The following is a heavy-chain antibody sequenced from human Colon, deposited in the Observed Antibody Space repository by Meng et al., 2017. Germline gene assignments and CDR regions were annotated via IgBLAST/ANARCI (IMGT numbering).Heavy chain of an antibody. CDR2: IKQDGSEK. J-gene: IGHJ4*02. Sequence: GESLKISCAASGFTFSSYWMSWVRQAPGKGLEWVANIKQDGSEKYYVDSVKGRFTISRDNAKNSLYLQMNSLRAEDTAVYYCARRMYPLIRSGIDYCGQGILV. CDR3: ARRMYPLIRSGIDY. D-gene: IGHD1-26*01. CDR1: GFTFSSYW. V-gene: IGHV3-7*01.